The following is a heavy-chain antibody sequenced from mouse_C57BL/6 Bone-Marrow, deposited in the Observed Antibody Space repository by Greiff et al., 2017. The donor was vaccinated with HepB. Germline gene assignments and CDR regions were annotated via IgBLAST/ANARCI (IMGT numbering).Heavy chain of an antibody. V-gene: IGHV5-15*01. Sequence: EVKLMESGGGLVQPGGSLKLSCAASGFTFSDYGMAWVRQAPRKGPEWVAFISNLAYSIYYADTVTGRFTISRENAKNTLYLEMSSLRSEDTAMYYCARQVASYYAMDYWGQGTSVTVSS. J-gene: IGHJ4*01. CDR1: GFTFSDYG. CDR3: ARQVASYYAMDY. D-gene: IGHD1-1*02. CDR2: ISNLAYSI.